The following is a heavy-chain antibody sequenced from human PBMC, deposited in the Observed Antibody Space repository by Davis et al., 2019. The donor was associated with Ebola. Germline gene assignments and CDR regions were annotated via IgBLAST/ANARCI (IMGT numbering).Heavy chain of an antibody. V-gene: IGHV1-69*02. J-gene: IGHJ4*02. CDR2: IIPILGIA. CDR1: GGTFSSYT. D-gene: IGHD3-10*01. CDR3: ARGYYGSGSYYGLFDY. Sequence: AASVKVSCKASGGTFSSYTISWVRQAPGQGLEWMGRIIPILGIANYAQKFQGRVTITADESTSTAYMELSSLRSEDTAVYYCARGYYGSGSYYGLFDYWGQGTLVTVSS.